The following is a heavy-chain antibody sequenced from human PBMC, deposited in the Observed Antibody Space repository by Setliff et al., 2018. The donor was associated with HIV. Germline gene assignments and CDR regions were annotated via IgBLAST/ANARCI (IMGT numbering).Heavy chain of an antibody. D-gene: IGHD5-18*01. Sequence: SETLSLTCAVYGGSFSGYYWSWIRQPPGKGLEWIGNIYHSGSTYYNPSLKSRVTISVDTSKNQFSLKLSSVTAADTAAYYCARGLRGYSYGYFGRVVGEDYWGQGTLVTVSS. CDR1: GGSFSGYY. J-gene: IGHJ4*02. CDR3: ARGLRGYSYGYFGRVVGEDY. CDR2: IYHSGST. V-gene: IGHV4-34*01.